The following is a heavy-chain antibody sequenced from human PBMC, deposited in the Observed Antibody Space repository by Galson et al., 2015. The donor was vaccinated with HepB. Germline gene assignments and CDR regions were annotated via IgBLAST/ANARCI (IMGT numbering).Heavy chain of an antibody. J-gene: IGHJ4*02. CDR2: ISNSGGST. CDR3: AKDRSEMGQQLVLGYYFDY. Sequence: SLRLSCAASGFTFSSYAMSWVRQAPGKGLEWVSAISNSGGSTYYADSVKGRFTISRDNSKNTLYLRMNSLRAEDTAVYYCAKDRSEMGQQLVLGYYFDYWGQGTLVTVSS. CDR1: GFTFSSYA. V-gene: IGHV3-23*01. D-gene: IGHD6-13*01.